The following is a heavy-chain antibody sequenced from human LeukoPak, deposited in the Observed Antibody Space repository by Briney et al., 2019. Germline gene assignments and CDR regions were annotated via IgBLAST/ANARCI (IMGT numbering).Heavy chain of an antibody. CDR1: GYTFTSSY. V-gene: IGHV1-46*01. CDR3: ARDPGIAAAGTILFYYYYYMDV. CDR2: INPSGGTA. Sequence: ASVKVSCKASGYTFTSSYIHWVRQAPGQGLEWMGIINPSGGTAIYAQKFQGRVTMTRDTSTSTVYMELSSLRSEDTAVYYCARDPGIAAAGTILFYYYYYMDVWGKGTTVTISS. J-gene: IGHJ6*03. D-gene: IGHD6-13*01.